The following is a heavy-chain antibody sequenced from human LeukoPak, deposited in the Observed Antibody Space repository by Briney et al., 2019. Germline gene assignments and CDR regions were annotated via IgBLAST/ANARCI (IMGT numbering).Heavy chain of an antibody. Sequence: SETLSLICTVSGGSISSSTYYWGWIRQPTAKGLEWIGSMYYSGNTYYNPSLKSRVTISVDTSKNHFSLKLSSVTAADTAVYYCARMSAVVVHAFDIWGQGTMVTVSS. CDR3: ARMSAVVVHAFDI. J-gene: IGHJ3*02. CDR1: GGSISSSTYY. D-gene: IGHD2-15*01. V-gene: IGHV4-39*01. CDR2: MYYSGNT.